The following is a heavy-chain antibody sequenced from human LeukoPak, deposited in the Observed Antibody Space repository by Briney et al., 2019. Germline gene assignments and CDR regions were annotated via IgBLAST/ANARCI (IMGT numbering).Heavy chain of an antibody. J-gene: IGHJ5*02. V-gene: IGHV4-4*02. Sequence: SETLSLTCAVSGGSISSSNWWSWVRQPPGKGLEWIGEINHSGSTNYNPSLKSRVTISVDTSKNQFSLKLSSVTAADTAVYYYARDGPARRPYNWFDPWGQGTLVTVSS. CDR1: GGSISSSNW. CDR2: INHSGST. CDR3: ARDGPARRPYNWFDP.